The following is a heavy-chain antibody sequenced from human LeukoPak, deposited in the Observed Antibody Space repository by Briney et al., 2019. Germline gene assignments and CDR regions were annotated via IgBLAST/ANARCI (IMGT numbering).Heavy chain of an antibody. V-gene: IGHV3-7*05. CDR3: ARRGTSSSWAHFDY. CDR2: IKQDGSEK. D-gene: IGHD6-13*01. CDR1: GFTFSSYW. Sequence: RGSLRLSCAASGFTFSSYWMTWVRQAPGKGLKWVAKIKQDGSEKYYVDSVKGRFTISRDNAKNSLYLQMNSLGAEDTAVYYCARRGTSSSWAHFDYWGQGTLVTVSS. J-gene: IGHJ4*02.